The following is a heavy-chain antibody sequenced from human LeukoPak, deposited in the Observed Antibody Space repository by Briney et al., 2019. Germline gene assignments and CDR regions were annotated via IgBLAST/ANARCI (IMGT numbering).Heavy chain of an antibody. J-gene: IGHJ4*02. CDR2: ISGSGGST. Sequence: GGSLRLSCAASGFPFSSYDMSWFRQAPGKGLEWVSAISGSGGSTYYADSVKGRFTISRDNSKNTLYLQMNSLRAEDTAVYYCAKESTPTDDYWGQGTLVTVSS. CDR3: AKESTPTDDY. V-gene: IGHV3-23*01. CDR1: GFPFSSYD.